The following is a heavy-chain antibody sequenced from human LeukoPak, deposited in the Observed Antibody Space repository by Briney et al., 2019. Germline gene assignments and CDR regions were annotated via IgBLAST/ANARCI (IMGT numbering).Heavy chain of an antibody. Sequence: PGRSLRLSCAASGFTFSSYAMHWVRQAPGKGLEWVAVISYDGSNEYYADSVKGRFTISRDNSKNTLYLQMNSLRAEDTAVYYCARDLYQYCSGGSCYGMDVWGQGTTVTVSS. CDR2: ISYDGSNE. CDR1: GFTFSSYA. J-gene: IGHJ6*02. D-gene: IGHD2-15*01. CDR3: ARDLYQYCSGGSCYGMDV. V-gene: IGHV3-30-3*01.